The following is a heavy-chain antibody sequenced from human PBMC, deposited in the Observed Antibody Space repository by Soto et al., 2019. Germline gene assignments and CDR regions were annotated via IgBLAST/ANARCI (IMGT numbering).Heavy chain of an antibody. Sequence: QVQLVQSGAEVRKPGSSVKVSCKASGGTFSNHAVSWVRQAPGQGPEWMGGIIPLSGTTNYVQKLQGRVTITADESMTTAYMELSNLRYEDTAVYYCARGPDRSGFYLFDYWGQGTLVTVSS. J-gene: IGHJ4*02. V-gene: IGHV1-69*01. CDR3: ARGPDRSGFYLFDY. CDR2: IIPLSGTT. CDR1: GGTFSNHA. D-gene: IGHD3-22*01.